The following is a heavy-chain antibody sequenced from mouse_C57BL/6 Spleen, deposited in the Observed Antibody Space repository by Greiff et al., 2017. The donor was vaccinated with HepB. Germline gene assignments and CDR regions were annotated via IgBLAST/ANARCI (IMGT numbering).Heavy chain of an antibody. D-gene: IGHD2-4*01. V-gene: IGHV1-52*01. Sequence: QVQLQQPGAELVRPGSSVKLSCKASGYTFTSYWMHWVRQRPIQSLEWIGNIDPSDSETHYNQKFKDKATLTVDKSSSTAYMQLSSLTSEDSAVYYCARGDYDYDDAMDYWGQGTSVTASS. J-gene: IGHJ4*01. CDR3: ARGDYDYDDAMDY. CDR2: IDPSDSET. CDR1: GYTFTSYW.